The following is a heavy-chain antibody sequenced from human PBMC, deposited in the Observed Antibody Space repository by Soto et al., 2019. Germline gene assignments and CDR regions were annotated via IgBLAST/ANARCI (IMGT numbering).Heavy chain of an antibody. CDR3: ARDSGIVAAGRFSFDP. CDR2: IDWIGANI. D-gene: IGHD6-13*01. Sequence: EVQLVESGGGLVQPGRSLRLSCAASGFTFNDFAMHWVRQAPGKGLEWVASIDWIGANIAYAASVEGRFTISRDNVKNSLFLQMNSLRAEDTAFYFCARDSGIVAAGRFSFDPRGQGTLVTVSS. CDR1: GFTFNDFA. V-gene: IGHV3-9*01. J-gene: IGHJ5*02.